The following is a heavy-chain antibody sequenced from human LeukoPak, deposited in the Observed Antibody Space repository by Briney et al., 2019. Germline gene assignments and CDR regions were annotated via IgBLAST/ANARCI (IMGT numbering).Heavy chain of an antibody. V-gene: IGHV3-30*02. CDR1: GFTFSSYG. J-gene: IGHJ6*03. CDR2: IRYDGSNK. Sequence: SGGSLRLSCAASGFTFSSYGMHWVRQAPGKGLEWVAFIRYDGSNKYYADSVKGRFTISRDNSKNTLYLQMNSLRAEDTAVYYCAKEGGGQLAIYYYYYMDVWGKGTTVTVSS. D-gene: IGHD2-2*01. CDR3: AKEGGGQLAIYYYYYMDV.